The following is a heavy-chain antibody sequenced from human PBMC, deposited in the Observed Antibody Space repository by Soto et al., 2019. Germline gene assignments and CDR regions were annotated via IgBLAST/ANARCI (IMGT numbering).Heavy chain of an antibody. CDR2: IDPSDSYT. J-gene: IGHJ6*02. V-gene: IGHV5-10-1*01. D-gene: IGHD6-6*01. CDR3: AREHSSSSGYYYYYYGMDV. Sequence: GQSLKISCTGSGYSFTSYWISWVRQMPGKGLEWLGRIDPSDSYTNYSPSFQGHVTISADKSISTAYLQWSSLRASDTAMYYCAREHSSSSGYYYYYYGMDVWGQGTTVTVSS. CDR1: GYSFTSYW.